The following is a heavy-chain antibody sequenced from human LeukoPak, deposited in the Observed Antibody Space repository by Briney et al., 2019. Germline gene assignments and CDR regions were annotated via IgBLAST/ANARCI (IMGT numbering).Heavy chain of an antibody. CDR2: ISGSGGDT. V-gene: IGHV3-23*01. J-gene: IGHJ4*02. CDR3: AKGAAGTLGGHYFDS. Sequence: GGSLRLSCAASGFTFSSYAMSWVRQAPGKGLEWVSSISGSGGDTHYADSVKGRFSISRDNSKNTLYVQMNSLGAEDTAVYYCAKGAAGTLGGHYFDSWGQGTLVTVSS. D-gene: IGHD3-16*01. CDR1: GFTFSSYA.